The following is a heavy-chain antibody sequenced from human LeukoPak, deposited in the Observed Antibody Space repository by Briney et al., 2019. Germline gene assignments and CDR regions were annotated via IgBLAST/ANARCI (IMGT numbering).Heavy chain of an antibody. Sequence: GGSLRLSCAASGFTFSSYAMTWVRQAPEKGLEWVATISGSGGGTYYADSVKGRFTISRDDSKNTLYLQMNSLRAEDTAVYYCAKDLGRYRNNYFDYWGQGTLVTVSS. D-gene: IGHD1-26*01. J-gene: IGHJ4*02. CDR3: AKDLGRYRNNYFDY. CDR2: ISGSGGGT. V-gene: IGHV3-23*01. CDR1: GFTFSSYA.